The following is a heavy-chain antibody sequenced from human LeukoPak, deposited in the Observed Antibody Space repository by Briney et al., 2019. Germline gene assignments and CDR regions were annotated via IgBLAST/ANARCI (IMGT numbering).Heavy chain of an antibody. V-gene: IGHV3-23*01. CDR1: GFTFSSYA. J-gene: IGHJ4*02. Sequence: GGSLRLSCAASGFTFSSYAMSWVRQAPGKGLEWVSTISGTGGNTYYADSVKGRFTISRDHSKNTLYLRMNSLRAEDTAVYYCAKDRSPTWLSYYFDYWAREPWSPSPQ. D-gene: IGHD6-19*01. CDR2: ISGTGGNT. CDR3: AKDRSPTWLSYYFDY.